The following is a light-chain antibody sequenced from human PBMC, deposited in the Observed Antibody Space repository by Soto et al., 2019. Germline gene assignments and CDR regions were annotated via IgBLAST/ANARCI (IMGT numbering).Light chain of an antibody. V-gene: IGLV1-44*01. Sequence: QSVLTQPPSASGTAGQRVTISCSGSNSNMRGNNVNCYQQLPGTAPKLLMFSNNLRPSGVADRFSGSKSGTSAALAISGLQSEDEADYYCTSWDDSLNGWVFGGGTKVTVL. J-gene: IGLJ3*02. CDR2: SNN. CDR3: TSWDDSLNGWV. CDR1: NSNMRGNN.